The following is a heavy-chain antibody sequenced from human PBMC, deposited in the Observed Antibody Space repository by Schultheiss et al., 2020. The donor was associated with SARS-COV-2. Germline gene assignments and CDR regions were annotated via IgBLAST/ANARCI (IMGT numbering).Heavy chain of an antibody. Sequence: SQTLSLTCPVSGGSISSYYWSWIRQPPGKGLEWIGNIFYSGSTTYNPSLKSRVTISVDTSKIQFSLQLNSVTPEDTAVYYCARAGRNYGDYYSFDPWGQGTLVTVSS. CDR1: GGSISSYY. CDR3: ARAGRNYGDYYSFDP. V-gene: IGHV4-59*12. D-gene: IGHD4-17*01. J-gene: IGHJ5*02. CDR2: IFYSGST.